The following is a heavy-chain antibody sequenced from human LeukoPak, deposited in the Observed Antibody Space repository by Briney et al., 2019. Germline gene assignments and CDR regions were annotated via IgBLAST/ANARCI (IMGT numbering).Heavy chain of an antibody. CDR1: GGTFSSYA. CDR3: ARPSFIVVVPAARDAFDI. V-gene: IGHV1-69*13. J-gene: IGHJ3*02. CDR2: IIPIFGTA. D-gene: IGHD2-2*01. Sequence: SVKVSCKASGGTFSSYAISWVRQAPGQGLEWMGGIIPIFGTANYAQKFQGRVTITADESTSTAYMELSSLRSADTAVYYCARPSFIVVVPAARDAFDIWGQGTMVTVSS.